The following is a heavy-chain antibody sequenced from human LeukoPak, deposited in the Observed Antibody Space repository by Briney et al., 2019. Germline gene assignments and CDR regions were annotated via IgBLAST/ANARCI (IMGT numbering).Heavy chain of an antibody. Sequence: GASVKVSCKASGYTFTGYYMHWVRQAPGQGLEWMGWINPSSGGTNYAQKFQGWVTMTRDTSISTAYMELSRLRSDDTAVYYCARGGGSGWSDYYYGMDAWGQGTTVTVSS. CDR1: GYTFTGYY. D-gene: IGHD6-19*01. CDR2: INPSSGGT. V-gene: IGHV1-2*04. CDR3: ARGGGSGWSDYYYGMDA. J-gene: IGHJ6*02.